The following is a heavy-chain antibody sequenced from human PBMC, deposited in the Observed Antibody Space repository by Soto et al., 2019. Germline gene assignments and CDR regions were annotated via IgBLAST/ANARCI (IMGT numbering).Heavy chain of an antibody. Sequence: GESLKISCKGSGYSFTIYWIGWVRQMPGKGLEWMGIIYPGDSDTRYSPSFQGQVTISADKSISTAYLQWSSLKASDTAMYYCARSPYCSSTSCRRFDPWGQGTLVTVSS. CDR2: IYPGDSDT. V-gene: IGHV5-51*01. J-gene: IGHJ5*02. D-gene: IGHD2-2*01. CDR1: GYSFTIYW. CDR3: ARSPYCSSTSCRRFDP.